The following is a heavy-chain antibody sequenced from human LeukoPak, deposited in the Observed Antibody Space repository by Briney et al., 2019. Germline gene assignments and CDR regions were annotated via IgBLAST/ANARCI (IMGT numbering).Heavy chain of an antibody. CDR3: ARGLTTVTTVDY. CDR1: GGSISSYY. Sequence: SETLSLTCTVSGGSISSYYWSWIRQPAGKGLEWIGRIYTSGSTNYNPSLKSRVTMSVDTSKNQFSLKLSSVTAVDTAVYYCARGLTTVTTVDYWGLGTLVTVSS. J-gene: IGHJ4*02. V-gene: IGHV4-4*07. CDR2: IYTSGST. D-gene: IGHD4-17*01.